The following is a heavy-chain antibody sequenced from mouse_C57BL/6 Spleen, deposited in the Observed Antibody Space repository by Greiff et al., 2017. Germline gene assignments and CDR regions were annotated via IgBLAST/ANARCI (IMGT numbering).Heavy chain of an antibody. CDR2: IYPRSGNT. CDR3: ARWGLEMGAMDY. CDR1: GYTFTSYG. D-gene: IGHD2-3*01. Sequence: QVQLQQSGAELARPGASVKLSCKASGYTFTSYGISWVKQRTGQGLEWIGEIYPRSGNTYYNEKFKGKATLTADKSSSTAYMALRSLTSEDSAVYFCARWGLEMGAMDYWGQGTSVTVSS. J-gene: IGHJ4*01. V-gene: IGHV1-81*01.